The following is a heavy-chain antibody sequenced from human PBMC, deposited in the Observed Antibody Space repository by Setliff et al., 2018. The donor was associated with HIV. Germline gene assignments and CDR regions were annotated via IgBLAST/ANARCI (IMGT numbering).Heavy chain of an antibody. V-gene: IGHV4-31*03. CDR3: AMAVADRGVYYLDY. Sequence: PSETLSLTCIVSGVTISSGGYYWSWLRQHPGKGLEWIGYIYYSGSAYYNPSLQNRIDISVDASTNQFSLKLTSVTAADTAVYYCAMAVADRGVYYLDYWGQGTLVTVSS. CDR2: IYYSGSA. J-gene: IGHJ4*01. CDR1: GVTISSGGYY. D-gene: IGHD6-19*01.